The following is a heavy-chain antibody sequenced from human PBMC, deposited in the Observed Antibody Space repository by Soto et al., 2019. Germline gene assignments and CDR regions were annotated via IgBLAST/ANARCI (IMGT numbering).Heavy chain of an antibody. CDR1: GGSISSGDYY. J-gene: IGHJ5*01. CDR3: ARGRYCLTGRCFPNWFDS. CDR2: IYYSGST. V-gene: IGHV4-30-4*01. D-gene: IGHD7-27*01. Sequence: SETLSLTCTVSGGSISSGDYYWSWIRQPPGKGLEWIGYIYYSGSTYYNPSLKSRVTISVDTSKNQFSLKLSSVTAADTAVYFCARGRYCLTGRCFPNWFDSWGQGDLVPVSS.